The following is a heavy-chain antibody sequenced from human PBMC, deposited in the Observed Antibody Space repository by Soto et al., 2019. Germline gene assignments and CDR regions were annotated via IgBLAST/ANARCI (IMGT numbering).Heavy chain of an antibody. Sequence: QVQLQESGPGLVKPSQTLSLTCTVSGGSISSGGYYWSWIRQHPGKGLEWIGYLYYSGSTYYNPSLKSLVTISVDTSKNQFSLKLSSVTAADTAVYYCARGRAVAGTPLVRNYDYWGQGTLVTVSS. D-gene: IGHD6-19*01. CDR3: ARGRAVAGTPLVRNYDY. J-gene: IGHJ4*02. V-gene: IGHV4-31*01. CDR1: GGSISSGGYY. CDR2: LYYSGST.